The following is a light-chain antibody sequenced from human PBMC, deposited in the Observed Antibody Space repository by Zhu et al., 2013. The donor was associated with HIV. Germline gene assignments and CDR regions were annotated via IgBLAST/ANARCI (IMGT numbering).Light chain of an antibody. J-gene: IGKJ4*01. CDR2: GIS. Sequence: EIVLTQSPGTVSLSPGERATLSCRASQSITSGHLAWYQQKPGQAPRLLIYGISSRATGVPDRFSGSGSGTYFTLTISSLEPEDFAVLYCQQRSKWPTFGGGTKVEIK. V-gene: IGKV3D-20*02. CDR3: QQRSKWPT. CDR1: QSITSGH.